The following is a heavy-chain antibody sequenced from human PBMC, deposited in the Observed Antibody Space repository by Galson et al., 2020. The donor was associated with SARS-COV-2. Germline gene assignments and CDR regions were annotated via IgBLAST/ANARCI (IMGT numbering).Heavy chain of an antibody. CDR2: ISYDGSNT. V-gene: IGHV3-30-3*01. CDR3: ARGGVYSYDSIAYSKASYNYYGMDV. Sequence: GGSLRLSCAASGFTFSPYVMHWVRQAPGKGLEGVAFISYDGSNTYYADSVKGRFLVSRDNSKNTLYLQMNSLRPEDTAVYYCARGGVYSYDSIAYSKASYNYYGMDVWGQGTTVIVSS. CDR1: GFTFSPYV. D-gene: IGHD3-22*01. J-gene: IGHJ6*02.